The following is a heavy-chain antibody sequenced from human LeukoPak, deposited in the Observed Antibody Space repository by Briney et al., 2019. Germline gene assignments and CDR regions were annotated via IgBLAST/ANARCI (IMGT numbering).Heavy chain of an antibody. CDR1: SGSISPSY. CDR2: VYYSGTT. D-gene: IGHD3-10*02. J-gene: IGHJ4*02. CDR3: ARYNRNNIYVFDY. Sequence: SETLSLTCTVSSGSISPSYWSWLRQPPGKTLEWIGYVYYSGTTNYNPSLESRVTMSVDTSKNQFSLSLNSVTAADTAVYYCARYNRNNIYVFDYWGQGILVTVSS. V-gene: IGHV4-59*01.